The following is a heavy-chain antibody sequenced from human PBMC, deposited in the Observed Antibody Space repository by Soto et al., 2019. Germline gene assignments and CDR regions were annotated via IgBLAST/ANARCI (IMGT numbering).Heavy chain of an antibody. Sequence: GGSVKVSRKASGYPFTRYYINWVGQATGQGREWMGWMNPNSGNTGYAQKFQGRVTMTRNTSISTAYMELSSLRSEDTAVYYCAKQWLGPDDAFDIWGQGTMVTVSS. J-gene: IGHJ3*02. CDR1: GYPFTRYY. D-gene: IGHD6-19*01. CDR2: MNPNSGNT. CDR3: AKQWLGPDDAFDI. V-gene: IGHV1-8*01.